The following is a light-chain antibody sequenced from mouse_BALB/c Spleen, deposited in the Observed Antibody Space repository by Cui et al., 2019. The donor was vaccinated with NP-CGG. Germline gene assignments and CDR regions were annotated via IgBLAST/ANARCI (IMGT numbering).Light chain of an antibody. Sequence: QPVVTKDSALTTSHGETVTLTCRSSTGAVTTSNYANWVQEKPDHLFTGLIGGTNNRAPGVPARFSGSLIGDKAALTITGAQTEDEAIYFCALWYSNHWVFGGGTKLTVL. CDR2: GTN. CDR3: ALWYSNHWV. V-gene: IGLV1*01. CDR1: TGAVTTSNY. J-gene: IGLJ1*01.